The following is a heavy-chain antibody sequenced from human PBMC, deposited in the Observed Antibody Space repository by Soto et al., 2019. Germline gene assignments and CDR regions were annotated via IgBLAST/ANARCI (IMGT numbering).Heavy chain of an antibody. V-gene: IGHV3-30-3*01. CDR3: ARLRGEYSSSSDY. CDR2: ISYDGSNK. CDR1: GFTFSSYA. D-gene: IGHD6-6*01. J-gene: IGHJ4*02. Sequence: GSLRLSCAASGFTFSSYAMHWVRQAPGKGLEWVAVISYDGSNKYYADSVKGRFTISRDNSKNTLYLQMNSLRAEDTAVYYCARLRGEYSSSSDYWGQGTLVTVSS.